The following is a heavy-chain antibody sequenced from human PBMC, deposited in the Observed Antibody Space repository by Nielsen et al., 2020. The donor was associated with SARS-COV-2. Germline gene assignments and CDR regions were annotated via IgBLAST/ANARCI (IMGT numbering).Heavy chain of an antibody. CDR2: ISSSSSYI. Sequence: GESLKISCAASGFTFSSYSMNWVRQAPGKGLGWVSSISSSSSYIYYADSVKGRFTISRDNAKNSLYLQMNSLRAEDTAVYYCARDNARRLWSRGRYFDYWGQGTLVTVSS. D-gene: IGHD3-10*01. V-gene: IGHV3-21*01. CDR1: GFTFSSYS. CDR3: ARDNARRLWSRGRYFDY. J-gene: IGHJ4*02.